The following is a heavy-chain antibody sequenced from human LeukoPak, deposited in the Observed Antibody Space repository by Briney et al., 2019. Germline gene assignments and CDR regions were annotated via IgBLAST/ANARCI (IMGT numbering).Heavy chain of an antibody. CDR3: ARGFSHSESSGHYLFDS. CDR2: IWHDGSDQ. Sequence: GGSLRLSCVASGFTFSNFAMHWVRQVPGKGLEWLAFIWHDGSDQYYADSVKGRFTISRRNSKNTLLLQLNTLRAEDTAVYYCARGFSHSESSGHYLFDSWGQGALVSVSS. J-gene: IGHJ4*02. D-gene: IGHD3-22*01. V-gene: IGHV3-33*01. CDR1: GFTFSNFA.